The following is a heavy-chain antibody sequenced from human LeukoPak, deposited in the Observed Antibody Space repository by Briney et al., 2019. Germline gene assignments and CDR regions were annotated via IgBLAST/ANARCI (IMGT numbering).Heavy chain of an antibody. CDR1: GFPFSSYA. CDR3: VRSLDY. CDR2: IAGSDGFT. Sequence: GGSLRLSCVASGFPFSSYAMNWVRQAPGKGLEWVSVIAGSDGFTQYADSVKGRFTIFRDNSKNTVYLQMNRLRVEDTALYYCVRSLDYWGQGTLVTVSS. V-gene: IGHV3-23*01. J-gene: IGHJ4*02.